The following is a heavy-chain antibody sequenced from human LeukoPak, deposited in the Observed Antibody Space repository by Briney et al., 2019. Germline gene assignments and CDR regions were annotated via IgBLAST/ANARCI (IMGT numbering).Heavy chain of an antibody. CDR2: INPNSGGT. CDR3: ARDGSSGWYVDY. Sequence: ASVKVSCKASGYTFTGYYMHWVRQAPGQGLEWMGWINPNSGGTNYAQKFQGRVTMTRDTSISTAYMELSRLRSDGTAVYYCARDGSSGWYVDYWGQGTLVTVSS. D-gene: IGHD6-19*01. V-gene: IGHV1-2*02. CDR1: GYTFTGYY. J-gene: IGHJ4*02.